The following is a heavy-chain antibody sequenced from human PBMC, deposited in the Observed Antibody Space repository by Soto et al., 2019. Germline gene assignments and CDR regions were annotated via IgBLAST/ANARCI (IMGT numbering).Heavy chain of an antibody. CDR1: GGSFSGYY. V-gene: IGHV4-34*01. CDR2: INHSGST. CDR3: ARGHNWNYERLDP. D-gene: IGHD1-7*01. Sequence: SETLSLTCAVYGGSFSGYYWSWIRQPPGKGLEWIGEINHSGSTNYNPSLKSRVTISVDTSKNQFSLKLSSVTAADTAVYYCARGHNWNYERLDPWGQGTLVTVSS. J-gene: IGHJ5*02.